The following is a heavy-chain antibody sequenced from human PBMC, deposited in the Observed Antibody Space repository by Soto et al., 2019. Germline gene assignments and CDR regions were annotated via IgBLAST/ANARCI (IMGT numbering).Heavy chain of an antibody. Sequence: QVQLVESGGGVVQPGRSLRLSCAASGFTFSSYAMHWVRQAPGKGLEWVAVISYDGSNKYYADSVKGRFTISRDNSKNTLYLQMNSLRAEDTAVYYCASMYSSSWLPYYYGMDVWGQGTTVTVSS. CDR2: ISYDGSNK. CDR1: GFTFSSYA. V-gene: IGHV3-30-3*01. CDR3: ASMYSSSWLPYYYGMDV. D-gene: IGHD6-13*01. J-gene: IGHJ6*02.